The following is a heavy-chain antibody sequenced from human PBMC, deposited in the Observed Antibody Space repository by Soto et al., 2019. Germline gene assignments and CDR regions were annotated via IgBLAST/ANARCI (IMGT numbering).Heavy chain of an antibody. CDR3: ARDHREYSSSFFDY. CDR1: GGTFSSYA. J-gene: IGHJ4*02. Sequence: SVKVSCKASGGTFSSYAISWVRQAPGQGLEWMGGIIPIFGTANYAQKFQGRVTITADESTSTAYMELSSLRSEDTAVYYRARDHREYSSSFFDYWGQGTLVTVSS. V-gene: IGHV1-69*13. CDR2: IIPIFGTA. D-gene: IGHD6-6*01.